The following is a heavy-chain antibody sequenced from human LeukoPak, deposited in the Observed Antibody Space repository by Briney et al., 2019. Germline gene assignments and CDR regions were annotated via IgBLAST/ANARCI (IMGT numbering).Heavy chain of an antibody. Sequence: PSETLSLTCTVSGGSISSGSYYWGWIRQPPGKGLEWIGSIYYSGSTYYNPSLKSRVTISVDTSKNQFSLKLSSVTAADTAVYYCARDVPIRYSYGYDAFDIWGQGTMVTVSS. D-gene: IGHD5-18*01. CDR2: IYYSGST. J-gene: IGHJ3*02. CDR3: ARDVPIRYSYGYDAFDI. CDR1: GGSISSGSYY. V-gene: IGHV4-39*07.